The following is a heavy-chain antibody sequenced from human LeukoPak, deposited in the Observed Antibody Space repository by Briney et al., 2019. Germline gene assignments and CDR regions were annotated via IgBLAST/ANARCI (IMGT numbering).Heavy chain of an antibody. V-gene: IGHV3-23*01. CDR3: AKLESPYNYYGMDV. J-gene: IGHJ6*02. CDR2: ISGSGGST. CDR1: GFTFSSNA. D-gene: IGHD3-3*01. Sequence: GGSLRLSCAAAGFTFSSNAMSWVRQPPGKGLEWVSGISGSGGSTYYADSVKGRFIISRDKSKNTLYLQMNSLRVEDTAVYYCAKLESPYNYYGMDVWGQGTTVTVSS.